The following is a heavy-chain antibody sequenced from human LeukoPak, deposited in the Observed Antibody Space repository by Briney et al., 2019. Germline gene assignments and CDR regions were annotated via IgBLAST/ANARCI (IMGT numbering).Heavy chain of an antibody. V-gene: IGHV4-31*03. CDR1: GGSISSGGYY. CDR2: IYYSGST. J-gene: IGHJ6*02. D-gene: IGHD3-10*01. Sequence: SQSLSLTCTVSGGSISSGGYYWSWIRQHPGKGLEWIGYIYYSGSTYYNPSLKSRVTISVDTSKNQFSLKLSSVTAADTAVYYCAREVQDPPPSMVRGGANYYYGMDVWGQGTTVTVSS. CDR3: AREVQDPPPSMVRGGANYYYGMDV.